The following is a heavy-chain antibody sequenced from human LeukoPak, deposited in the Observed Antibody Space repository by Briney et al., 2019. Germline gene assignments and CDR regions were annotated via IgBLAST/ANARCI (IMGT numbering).Heavy chain of an antibody. CDR1: GFTFSSYE. V-gene: IGHV3-48*03. CDR2: ISSSGSTI. D-gene: IGHD3-10*01. J-gene: IGHJ4*02. CDR3: AREGITMVRGVIVVFDY. Sequence: GGSLRLSCAASGFTFSSYEMNWVRQAPGKGLEWVSYISSSGSTIYYADSVKGRFTISRDNAKNSLYLQMNSLRAEDTAAYYCAREGITMVRGVIVVFDYWGQGTLVTVSS.